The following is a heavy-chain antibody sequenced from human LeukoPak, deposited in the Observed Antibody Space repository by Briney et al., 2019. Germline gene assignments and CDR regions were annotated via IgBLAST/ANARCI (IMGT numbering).Heavy chain of an antibody. CDR2: IRSKAYRGTT. V-gene: IGHV3-49*02. Sequence: VSWVRQAPGKGLEWVGFIRSKAYRGTTEYAASVNGRFTISRDDSASIAYLQMNNLRTEDTAVYYCARGPIQLWIHNAMDVWGQGTTVTVSS. CDR3: ARGPIQLWIHNAMDV. J-gene: IGHJ6*02. D-gene: IGHD5-18*01.